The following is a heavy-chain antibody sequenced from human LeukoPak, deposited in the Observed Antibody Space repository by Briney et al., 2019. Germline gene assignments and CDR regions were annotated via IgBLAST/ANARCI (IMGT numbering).Heavy chain of an antibody. D-gene: IGHD3-3*01. CDR1: GFTFSSYA. CDR3: AKTDRTGALGRFRMRSDAFDI. Sequence: GGSLRLSCAASGFTFSSYAMSWVRQAPGKGLEWVSGISGSGGNIHYVDSVKGRFTISRDNSKNMLYLQMNSLRAEDTAVYYCAKTDRTGALGRFRMRSDAFDIWGQGTMVTVSS. CDR2: ISGSGGNI. V-gene: IGHV3-23*01. J-gene: IGHJ3*02.